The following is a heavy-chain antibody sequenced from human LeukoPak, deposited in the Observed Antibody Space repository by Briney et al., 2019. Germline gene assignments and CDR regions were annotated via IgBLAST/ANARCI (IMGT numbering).Heavy chain of an antibody. D-gene: IGHD2-15*01. V-gene: IGHV3-15*01. CDR2: IKSKTDGGTI. CDR1: GFTFSNAW. CDR3: TRVVAGTSLPNY. Sequence: GGSLRLSCVASGFTFSNAWMSWVRQPPGKGLEWVGRIKSKTDGGTIDYAAPVKGRFTISRDDSKNTLYLQMNSLKAEDTAVYYCTRVVAGTSLPNYWGQGTLVTVSS. J-gene: IGHJ4*02.